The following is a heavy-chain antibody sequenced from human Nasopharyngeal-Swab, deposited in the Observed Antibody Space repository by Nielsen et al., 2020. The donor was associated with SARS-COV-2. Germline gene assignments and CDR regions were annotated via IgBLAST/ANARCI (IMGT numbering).Heavy chain of an antibody. V-gene: IGHV3-23*01. CDR2: ISGSGSTT. Sequence: GESLKTSCVASGFTSSSDAISWVRQTPGKVLEWLSVISGSGSTTSYADSVKGRFTISSDNSKSTCHLQMNSLRTDDTAVYYCAKDRMTPMPMTIDHWGQGTQVTVSS. D-gene: IGHD2-15*01. CDR3: AKDRMTPMPMTIDH. CDR1: GFTSSSDA. J-gene: IGHJ4*02.